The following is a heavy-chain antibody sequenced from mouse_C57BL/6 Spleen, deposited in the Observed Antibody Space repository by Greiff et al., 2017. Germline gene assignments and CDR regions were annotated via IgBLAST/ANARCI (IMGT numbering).Heavy chain of an antibody. CDR2: IDPENGDT. D-gene: IGHD1-1*01. CDR1: GFNIKDDY. CDR3: TRGYYGSSPYFDD. Sequence: EVQLQQSGAELVRPGASVKLSCTASGFNIKDDYMHWVKQRPEQGLEWIGWIDPENGDTEYASKFQGKATITADTSSNTAYLQLSSLTSEDTAVYYCTRGYYGSSPYFDDWGQGTTLTVSS. V-gene: IGHV14-4*01. J-gene: IGHJ2*01.